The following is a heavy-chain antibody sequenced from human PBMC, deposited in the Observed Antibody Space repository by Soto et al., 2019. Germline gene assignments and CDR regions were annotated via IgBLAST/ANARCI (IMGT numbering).Heavy chain of an antibody. D-gene: IGHD6-13*01. CDR3: ARGIAAAAPYPVNWFDP. Sequence: ASVRVSCKASGGTFSSYAISWVRQAPGQGLEWMGGIIPIFGTANYAQKFQGRVTITADKSTSTAYMELSSLRSEDTAVYYCARGIAAAAPYPVNWFDPWGQGTLVTVSS. CDR2: IIPIFGTA. CDR1: GGTFSSYA. J-gene: IGHJ5*02. V-gene: IGHV1-69*06.